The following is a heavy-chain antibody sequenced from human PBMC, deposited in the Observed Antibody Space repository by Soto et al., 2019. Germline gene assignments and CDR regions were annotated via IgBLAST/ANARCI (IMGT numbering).Heavy chain of an antibody. Sequence: HPGGSLRLSCAASGFTFSSYSMNWVRQAPGKGLEWVSYISSSSTIYYADSVKGRFTISRDNAKNSLYLQMNSLRAEDTAVYYCARDYGDHYYFDYWGQGTLVTVSS. D-gene: IGHD4-17*01. CDR3: ARDYGDHYYFDY. V-gene: IGHV3-48*01. J-gene: IGHJ4*02. CDR2: ISSSSTI. CDR1: GFTFSSYS.